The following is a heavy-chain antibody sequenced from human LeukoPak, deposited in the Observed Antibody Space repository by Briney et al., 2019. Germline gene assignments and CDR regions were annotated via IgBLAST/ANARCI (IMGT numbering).Heavy chain of an antibody. V-gene: IGHV3-23*01. CDR1: GFTFSNYA. Sequence: GGSLRLSCAASGFTFSNYAMSWVRQAPGKGLEWVSAFSGSGGSTYYADSVKGRFTISRDNSKNTLYLQMYSLRVEDTAVYYCAKGDPSYLSPIDYWGQGTLVTVPS. CDR3: AKGDPSYLSPIDY. D-gene: IGHD1-26*01. CDR2: FSGSGGST. J-gene: IGHJ4*02.